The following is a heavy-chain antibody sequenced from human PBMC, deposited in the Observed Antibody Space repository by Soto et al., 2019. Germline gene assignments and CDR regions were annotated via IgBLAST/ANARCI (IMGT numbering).Heavy chain of an antibody. CDR3: AISRGVAATEFDP. D-gene: IGHD2-15*01. Sequence: PGESLKISCKGSGYSFTSYWIGWVRQMPGKGLEWMGIIYPGDSDTRYSPSFRGQVTISADKSISTAYLQWSSLKASDTAMYYCAISRGVAATEFDPWGQGTLVTVSS. CDR1: GYSFTSYW. J-gene: IGHJ5*02. V-gene: IGHV5-51*01. CDR2: IYPGDSDT.